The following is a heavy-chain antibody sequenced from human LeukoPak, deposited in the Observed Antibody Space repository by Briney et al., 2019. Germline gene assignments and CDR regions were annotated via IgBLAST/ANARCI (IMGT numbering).Heavy chain of an antibody. CDR2: IYTSGST. CDR1: GGSISSYY. CDR3: ARAFHPHYPPWFDP. J-gene: IGHJ5*02. V-gene: IGHV4-4*07. Sequence: SETLSPTCTVSGGSISSYYWSWIRQPAGKGLEWIGRIYTSGSTNYNPSLKSRVTMSVDTSKNQFSLKLSSVTAADTAVYYCARAFHPHYPPWFDPWGQGTLVTVSS. D-gene: IGHD1-26*01.